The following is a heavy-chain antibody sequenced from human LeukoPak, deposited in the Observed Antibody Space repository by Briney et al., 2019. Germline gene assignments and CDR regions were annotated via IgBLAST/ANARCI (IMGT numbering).Heavy chain of an antibody. J-gene: IGHJ3*02. CDR1: GFTFSSYA. CDR3: ARDMYYYDSSVPDAFDI. D-gene: IGHD3-22*01. Sequence: GGSLRLSCAASGFTFSSYAMHWVRQAPGKGLEWVAVISYDGSNKYYADSVKGRFTISRDNSKNTLYLQMNSLRAEDTAVYYCARDMYYYDSSVPDAFDIWGQGTMVTVSS. CDR2: ISYDGSNK. V-gene: IGHV3-30-3*01.